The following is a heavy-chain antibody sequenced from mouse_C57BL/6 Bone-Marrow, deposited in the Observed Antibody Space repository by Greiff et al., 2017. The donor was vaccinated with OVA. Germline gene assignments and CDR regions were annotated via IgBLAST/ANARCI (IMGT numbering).Heavy chain of an antibody. Sequence: QVQLQQSGPELVKPGASVKISCKASGYAFSSSWMNWVKQRPGKGLEWIGRIYPGDGDTNYNGKFKGKATLTADKSSSTAYMQLSSLTSEDSAVYFCARIDDSYAIDYWGQGTSVTVSS. V-gene: IGHV1-82*01. CDR1: GYAFSSSW. CDR2: IYPGDGDT. CDR3: ARIDDSYAIDY. J-gene: IGHJ4*01.